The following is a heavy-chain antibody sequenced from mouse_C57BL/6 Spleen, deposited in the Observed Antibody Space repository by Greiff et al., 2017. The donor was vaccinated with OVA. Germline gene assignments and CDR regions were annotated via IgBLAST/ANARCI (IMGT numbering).Heavy chain of an antibody. CDR2: IHPNSGST. Sequence: VQLQQPGAELVKPGASVKLSCKASGYTFTSYWMHWVKQRPGQGLEWIGMIHPNSGSTNYNEKFKSKATLTVDKSSSTAYMQLSSLTSEDSAVYYCARADYGSFSFDDWGQGTTLTVSS. J-gene: IGHJ2*01. V-gene: IGHV1-64*01. CDR3: ARADYGSFSFDD. D-gene: IGHD1-1*01. CDR1: GYTFTSYW.